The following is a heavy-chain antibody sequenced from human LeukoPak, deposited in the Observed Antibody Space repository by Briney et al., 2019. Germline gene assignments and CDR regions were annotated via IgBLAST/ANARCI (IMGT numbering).Heavy chain of an antibody. D-gene: IGHD3-16*02. CDR3: AKGYYDYIWGSYLSDAFDI. Sequence: AGGSLRLSCAASGFPFNSYVMTWVRQAPGKGLEWVSVISGSGGLTYHADSVKGRFTVSRDNSKNTLYLQMNSLRAEDTAVYSCAKGYYDYIWGSYLSDAFDIWGQGTMVTVSS. V-gene: IGHV3-23*01. J-gene: IGHJ3*02. CDR2: ISGSGGLT. CDR1: GFPFNSYV.